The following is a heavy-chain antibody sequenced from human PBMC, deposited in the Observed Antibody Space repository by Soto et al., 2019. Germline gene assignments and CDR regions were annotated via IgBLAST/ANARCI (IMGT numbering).Heavy chain of an antibody. CDR3: ARSLPYYDFWSGYDFDY. CDR2: ISAGNGNT. Sequence: ASVKVSCKASGYTFTSYAMHWVRQAPGQRLEWMGWISAGNGNTKYSQKFQGRVTITRDTSASTAYMELSSLRSEDTAVYYCARSLPYYDFWSGYDFDYWGQGTLVTVSS. J-gene: IGHJ4*02. D-gene: IGHD3-3*01. V-gene: IGHV1-3*01. CDR1: GYTFTSYA.